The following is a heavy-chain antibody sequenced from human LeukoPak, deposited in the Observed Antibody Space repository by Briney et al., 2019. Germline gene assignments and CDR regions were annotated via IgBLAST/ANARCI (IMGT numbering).Heavy chain of an antibody. CDR1: GFTFSSSA. D-gene: IGHD3-22*01. J-gene: IGHJ4*02. Sequence: ASVKVSCKSSGFTFSSSAMQWVRQTRGQRLEWIGWIVVGSGNTNYAQKFQERVTITRDMSKSTAYMELSSLRSEDTAVYYCAATSSGFYYGAYYFDYWGQGTLVTVSS. V-gene: IGHV1-58*02. CDR3: AATSSGFYYGAYYFDY. CDR2: IVVGSGNT.